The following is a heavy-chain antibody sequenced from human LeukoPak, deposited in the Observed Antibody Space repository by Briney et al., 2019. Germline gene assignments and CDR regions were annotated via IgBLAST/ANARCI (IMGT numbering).Heavy chain of an antibody. V-gene: IGHV4-39*01. CDR2: ISYSGNT. Sequence: PSETLSLTCTVSGGSLIISNYYWGWIRPSPGKGLECIGKISYSGNTYYNPSLRSRVHMSVDTSKNQFSLTLSSVTAADTAVYYCARLTDFWGQGILVTVSS. CDR1: GGSLIISNYY. J-gene: IGHJ4*02. CDR3: ARLTDF.